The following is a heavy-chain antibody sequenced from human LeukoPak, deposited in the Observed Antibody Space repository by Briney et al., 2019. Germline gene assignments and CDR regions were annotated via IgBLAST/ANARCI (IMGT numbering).Heavy chain of an antibody. CDR1: GFTFSSYE. V-gene: IGHV3-48*03. CDR3: ASSLLRGLRSSSHFDY. Sequence: GGSLRLSCAASGFTFSSYEMNWVRQAPGKGLEWVSYISSSGSTIYYADSVKGRFTISRDNAKNSLYLQMNSLRAEDTAVYYCASSLLRGLRSSSHFDYWGQGALVTVSS. D-gene: IGHD6-6*01. CDR2: ISSSGSTI. J-gene: IGHJ4*02.